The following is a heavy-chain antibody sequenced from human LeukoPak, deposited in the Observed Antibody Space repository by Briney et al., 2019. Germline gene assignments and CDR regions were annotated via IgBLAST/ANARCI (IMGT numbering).Heavy chain of an antibody. Sequence: GGSLRLSCAASGVTVSSNYMTWVRQAPGKGLEWVSVIYSGDSTYYADSVKGRFTISRDNSKNTLYLQMNSLRAEDTAVYYCASSSSWYSGFDYWGQGTLVTVSS. CDR1: GVTVSSNY. V-gene: IGHV3-53*01. J-gene: IGHJ4*02. D-gene: IGHD6-13*01. CDR3: ASSSSWYSGFDY. CDR2: IYSGDST.